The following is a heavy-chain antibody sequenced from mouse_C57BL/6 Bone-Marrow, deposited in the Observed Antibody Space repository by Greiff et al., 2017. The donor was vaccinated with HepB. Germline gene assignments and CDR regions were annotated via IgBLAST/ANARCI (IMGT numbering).Heavy chain of an antibody. V-gene: IGHV1-82*01. Sequence: VQLQQSGPELVKPGASVKIFCKASGYAFSSSWMIWVKQRPGKGLEWIGRIYPGDGDTNYNGKFKGKATLTADKSSSTAYMQLSSLKSEDSAVYFCARGEGYWGQGATLTVSS. J-gene: IGHJ2*01. CDR3: ARGEGY. CDR2: IYPGDGDT. CDR1: GYAFSSSW.